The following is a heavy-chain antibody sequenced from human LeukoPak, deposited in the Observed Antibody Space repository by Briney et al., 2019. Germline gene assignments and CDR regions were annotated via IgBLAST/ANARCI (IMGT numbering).Heavy chain of an antibody. CDR3: ARDDTATPRGYYYYYMDV. Sequence: GASVKVSCKASGYTFTSYGISWVRQAPGQGLECMGWISAYNGNTNYAQKLQGRVTMTTDTSTSTAYMELRSLRSDDTAVYYCARDDTATPRGYYYYYMDVWGKGTTVTVSS. CDR2: ISAYNGNT. D-gene: IGHD5-18*01. J-gene: IGHJ6*03. V-gene: IGHV1-18*01. CDR1: GYTFTSYG.